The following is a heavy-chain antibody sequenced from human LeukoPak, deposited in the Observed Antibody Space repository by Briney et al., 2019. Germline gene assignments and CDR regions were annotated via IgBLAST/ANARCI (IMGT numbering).Heavy chain of an antibody. J-gene: IGHJ6*03. CDR2: MNPNSGNT. CDR3: ARGNRAVVIRYYYYYMDV. Sequence: ASVKVSCKASGYTFTSYDINWVRQATGQGLEWMGWMNPNSGNTGYAQKFQGRVTMTRNTSISTAYMELSSLRSEDTAVYYCARGNRAVVIRYYYYYMDVWSKGTTVTVSS. V-gene: IGHV1-8*01. CDR1: GYTFTSYD. D-gene: IGHD4-23*01.